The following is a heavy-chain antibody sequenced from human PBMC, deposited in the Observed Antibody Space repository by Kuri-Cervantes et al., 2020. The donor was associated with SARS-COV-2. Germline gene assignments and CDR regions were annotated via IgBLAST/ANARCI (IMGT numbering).Heavy chain of an antibody. CDR3: AMKSTRNNYYDSSGSFDY. D-gene: IGHD3-22*01. J-gene: IGHJ4*02. CDR1: GFTFSSYW. V-gene: IGHV3-7*02. CDR2: IKQDGSEK. Sequence: GGSLRLSCAASGFTFSSYWMSWVRQAPGKGLEWVANIKQDGSEKYYVDSVKGRFTISRDNAKNSLYLQMNSLGAEDTAVYYCAMKSTRNNYYDSSGSFDYWGQGTLVTVSS.